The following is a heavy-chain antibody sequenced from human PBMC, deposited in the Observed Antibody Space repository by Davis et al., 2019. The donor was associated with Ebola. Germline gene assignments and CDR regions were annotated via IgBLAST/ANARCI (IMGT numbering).Heavy chain of an antibody. D-gene: IGHD3-3*01. CDR2: INHSGST. J-gene: IGHJ4*02. V-gene: IGHV4-34*01. Sequence: PSETLSLTCAVYGGSFSGYYWSWIRQPPGKGLEWIGEINHSGSTNYNPSLKSRVTISVDTSKNQFSLKLSSVTAADTAVYYCARGVKGGITIFNYWGQGTLVTVSS. CDR1: GGSFSGYY. CDR3: ARGVKGGITIFNY.